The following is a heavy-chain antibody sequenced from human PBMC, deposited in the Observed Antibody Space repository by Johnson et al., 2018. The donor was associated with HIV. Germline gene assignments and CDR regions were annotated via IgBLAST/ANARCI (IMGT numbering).Heavy chain of an antibody. D-gene: IGHD1-26*01. J-gene: IGHJ3*01. V-gene: IGHV3-30*01. Sequence: YADSVKGRFTISRDNSKNTLYLQMNSLRADDTAVYYCAREGVSGSYYDAFDLWGQGTMVTVSS. CDR3: AREGVSGSYYDAFDL.